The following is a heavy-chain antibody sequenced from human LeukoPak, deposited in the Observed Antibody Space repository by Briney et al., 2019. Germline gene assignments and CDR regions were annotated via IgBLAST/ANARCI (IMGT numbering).Heavy chain of an antibody. D-gene: IGHD1-26*01. CDR1: GFTFSSYW. CDR3: ARDHLIGRDDY. J-gene: IGHJ4*02. CDR2: INSDGSST. Sequence: GGSLRLSCAASGFTFSSYWMHWVRQAPGKGLVWVSRINSDGSSTSYADSVKGRFTISRDNAKNTLYLQMNSLRAEDTAVYFCARDHLIGRDDYWGQGTLVTVSS. V-gene: IGHV3-74*01.